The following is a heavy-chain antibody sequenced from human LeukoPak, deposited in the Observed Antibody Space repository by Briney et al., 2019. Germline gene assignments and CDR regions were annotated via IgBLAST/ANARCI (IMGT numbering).Heavy chain of an antibody. CDR1: GGSVNNYY. CDR2: IYYTGTT. D-gene: IGHD2-21*02. CDR3: ARDGPVTDAFDI. V-gene: IGHV4-59*02. Sequence: SETLSLTWTVSGGSVNNYYWSWIRWPPGKGIEWIGYIYYTGTTNYNPSPKSRVTISVNTSKNQFPLRRRSVTAADTAVYYCARDGPVTDAFDIWGQGTMLTVSS. J-gene: IGHJ3*02.